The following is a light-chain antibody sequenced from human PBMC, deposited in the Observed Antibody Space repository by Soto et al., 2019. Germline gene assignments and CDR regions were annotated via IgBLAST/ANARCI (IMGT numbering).Light chain of an antibody. Sequence: EIVMTQSPATLSVSPGERATLSCRASQNISSNLAWYQQKPGQAPRVLIDGASTRATGIPARFSGSGSGTEFTLTISSLQSEDFAVYYCQQYNNWLWTFGQGTKVE. CDR2: GAS. V-gene: IGKV3-15*01. J-gene: IGKJ1*01. CDR3: QQYNNWLWT. CDR1: QNISSN.